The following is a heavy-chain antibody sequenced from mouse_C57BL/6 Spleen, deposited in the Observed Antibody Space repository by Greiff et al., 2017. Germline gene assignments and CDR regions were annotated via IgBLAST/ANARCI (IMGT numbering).Heavy chain of an antibody. CDR1: GFTFSDYY. D-gene: IGHD6-1*01. V-gene: IGHV5-16*01. CDR3: ARDLRYYAMDY. CDR2: INYDGGST. Sequence: DVKLVESEGGLVQPGSSMKLSCTASGFTFSDYYMTWVRQVPEKGLEWVANINYDGGSTYYLDSLKSRFIISRDNAKNILYLQMSSLKSEDTATYYCARDLRYYAMDYWGQGTSVTVSS. J-gene: IGHJ4*01.